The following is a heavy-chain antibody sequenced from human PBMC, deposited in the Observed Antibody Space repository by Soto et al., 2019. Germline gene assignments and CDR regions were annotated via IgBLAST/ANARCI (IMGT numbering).Heavy chain of an antibody. CDR1: GFTFSSYS. Sequence: EVQLVESGGGLVQPGGSLRLSCAASGFTFSSYSMNWVRQAPGKGLEWVSYISSSSSTIYYADSVKGRFTISRDNAKNSLYLQMNSLGDEDTAVYYCARAVAARFGYYYYGMDVWGQGTTVTVSS. CDR2: ISSSSSTI. V-gene: IGHV3-48*02. CDR3: ARAVAARFGYYYYGMDV. D-gene: IGHD6-6*01. J-gene: IGHJ6*02.